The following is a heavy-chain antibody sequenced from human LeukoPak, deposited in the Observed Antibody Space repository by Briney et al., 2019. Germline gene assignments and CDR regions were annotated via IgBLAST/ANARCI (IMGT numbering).Heavy chain of an antibody. D-gene: IGHD4-17*01. V-gene: IGHV3-23*01. CDR3: ARDRHGDYSLDY. CDR2: ISGSGGVT. CDR1: GFVFSSYA. J-gene: IGHJ4*02. Sequence: GGSLRLSCAASGFVFSSYAMNWVRQAPGKGLEWVSSISGSGGVTQYGDSVKGRFTISRDNSNNTMYLQMNSLRVEDTAIYYCARDRHGDYSLDYWGQGILVTVSS.